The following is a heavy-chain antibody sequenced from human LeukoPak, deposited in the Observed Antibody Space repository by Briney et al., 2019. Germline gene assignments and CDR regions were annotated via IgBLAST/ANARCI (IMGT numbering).Heavy chain of an antibody. V-gene: IGHV5-51*01. CDR3: ARLAVTGAYNNWFDP. D-gene: IGHD6-19*01. Sequence: GESLKISCKGSGYSFTSYWIGWVRQMPGKGLEWMGIIFPRDSDTRYSPSFQGQVTISADKSISTAYLQWSSLKASDTAIYYCARLAVTGAYNNWFDPWGQGTLVTVSS. CDR2: IFPRDSDT. CDR1: GYSFTSYW. J-gene: IGHJ5*02.